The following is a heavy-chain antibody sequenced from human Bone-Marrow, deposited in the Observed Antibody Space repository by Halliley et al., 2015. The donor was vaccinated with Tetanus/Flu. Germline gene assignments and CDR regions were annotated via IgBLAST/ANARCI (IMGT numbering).Heavy chain of an antibody. CDR3: ARLGCSTTSCPPYNWLDP. D-gene: IGHD2-2*01. J-gene: IGHJ5*02. Sequence: FPGDSDPRYSPSFQGQVTISADRSISTAYLQWSSLKASDSATYYCARLGCSTTSCPPYNWLDPWGQGTLVTVSS. CDR2: FPGDSDP. V-gene: IGHV5-51*01.